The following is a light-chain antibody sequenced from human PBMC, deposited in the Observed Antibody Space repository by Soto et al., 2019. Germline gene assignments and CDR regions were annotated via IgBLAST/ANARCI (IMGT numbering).Light chain of an antibody. Sequence: EIVLTQSPATLSLSPGERATLSCRASQSVSNYLAWYQQKPGQAPRPLIYDASNRATGIPARFSGSGSWTDFTLTISSLEPEDSAVYYCQQGSYWPPLYTFGQGTKLDIK. CDR2: DAS. CDR3: QQGSYWPPLYT. CDR1: QSVSNY. J-gene: IGKJ2*01. V-gene: IGKV3-11*01.